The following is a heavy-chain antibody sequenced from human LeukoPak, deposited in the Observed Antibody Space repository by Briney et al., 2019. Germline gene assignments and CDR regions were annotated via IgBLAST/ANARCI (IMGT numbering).Heavy chain of an antibody. CDR2: MNPNSGNT. D-gene: IGHD2-2*01. CDR1: GYTFTSYD. CDR3: AREGYCSSTSCSGAFDI. J-gene: IGHJ3*02. Sequence: ASVKVSCKASGYTFTSYDINWVRQATGQGLEWMGWMNPNSGNTGYAQKFQGRVTTTRNTSISTAYMELSSLRSEDTAVYYCAREGYCSSTSCSGAFDIWGQGTMVTVSS. V-gene: IGHV1-8*03.